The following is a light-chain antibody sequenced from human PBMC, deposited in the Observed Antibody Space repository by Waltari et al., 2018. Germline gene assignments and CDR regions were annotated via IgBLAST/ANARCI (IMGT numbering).Light chain of an antibody. V-gene: IGKV2-28*01. Sequence: DIVMTQSPLSLSVTPGEPASISCRSSQSLLRSTGYNSLDWYVQKPGQPPQLLISLGSARASGVPDRFSGSGTGTDFTLKISRVEAEDVGIYYCMQALHTPTTFGPGTKVDIK. CDR2: LGS. CDR1: QSLLRSTGYNS. J-gene: IGKJ3*01. CDR3: MQALHTPTT.